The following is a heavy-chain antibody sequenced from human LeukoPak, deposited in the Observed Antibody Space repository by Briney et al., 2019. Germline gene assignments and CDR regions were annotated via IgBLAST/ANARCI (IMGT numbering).Heavy chain of an antibody. CDR2: ISYDGSNK. D-gene: IGHD3-3*01. V-gene: IGHV3-30*04. CDR3: ARVGGLYDFWSGPFDY. J-gene: IGHJ4*02. Sequence: GGSLRLSCAASGFTFSSYAMHWVRQAPGKGLGWGAVISYDGSNKYYADSVKGRFNISRDNSKNTLYLQMNSLRAEDTAVYYCARVGGLYDFWSGPFDYWGQGTLVTVSS. CDR1: GFTFSSYA.